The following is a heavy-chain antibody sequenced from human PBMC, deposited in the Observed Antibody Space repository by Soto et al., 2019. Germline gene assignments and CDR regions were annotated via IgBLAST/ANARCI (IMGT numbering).Heavy chain of an antibody. CDR3: ARDLYCTNGVCTDYHYYGMDV. V-gene: IGHV1-18*01. Sequence: QVQLVQSGAEVKKPGASVKVSCKASGYTFTSYGISWVRQAPGQGLEWMGWISAYNGNTNYAQKLQGRVTMTTDTSTSTAYMELRSLRSDDTAVYYCARDLYCTNGVCTDYHYYGMDVWGQGTTVTVSS. CDR2: ISAYNGNT. J-gene: IGHJ6*02. D-gene: IGHD2-8*01. CDR1: GYTFTSYG.